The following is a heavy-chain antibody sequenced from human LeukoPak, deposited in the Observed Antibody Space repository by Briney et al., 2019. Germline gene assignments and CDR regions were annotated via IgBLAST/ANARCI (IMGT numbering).Heavy chain of an antibody. J-gene: IGHJ5*02. V-gene: IGHV1-2*02. Sequence: GASVKVSCKASGYTFTGYYMHWVRQAPGQGLEWMGWINPNSGGTNYAQKFQGRVTMTRDTSISTAYMELSSQRSEDIDVYYCARHRGLRLGELSLSSLGSWGQGTLVTVSS. CDR2: INPNSGGT. CDR1: GYTFTGYY. D-gene: IGHD3-16*02. CDR3: ARHRGLRLGELSLSSLGS.